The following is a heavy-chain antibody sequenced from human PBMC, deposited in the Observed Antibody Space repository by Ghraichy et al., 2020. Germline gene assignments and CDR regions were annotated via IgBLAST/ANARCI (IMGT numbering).Heavy chain of an antibody. CDR1: GFSFSIYW. J-gene: IGHJ5*02. CDR2: INGDGSDT. V-gene: IGHV3-74*01. CDR3: VTFVVEQA. D-gene: IGHD2-21*01. Sequence: RGSLRLSCEVSGFSFSIYWIHWVRQAPGKGLVWVSHINGDGSDTSYADSVKGRFTISRDFAKNTVYLQMNSLRAEDTAVYYCVTFVVEQAWGQGTLVTVSS.